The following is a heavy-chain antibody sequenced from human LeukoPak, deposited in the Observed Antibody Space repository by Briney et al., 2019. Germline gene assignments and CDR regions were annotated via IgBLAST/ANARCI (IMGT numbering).Heavy chain of an antibody. CDR3: ARGMLRWLLLPTMHHPFDY. CDR1: GFTFSDYY. Sequence: PGGSLRLSCAASGFTFSDYYMSWIRQAPGKGLEWVSNISGSGRTIYYADSVKGRFTISRDNAKNSLYLQMNSLRAEDTAVYYCARGMLRWLLLPTMHHPFDYWGQGTLVTVSS. V-gene: IGHV3-11*01. J-gene: IGHJ4*02. D-gene: IGHD3-22*01. CDR2: ISGSGRTI.